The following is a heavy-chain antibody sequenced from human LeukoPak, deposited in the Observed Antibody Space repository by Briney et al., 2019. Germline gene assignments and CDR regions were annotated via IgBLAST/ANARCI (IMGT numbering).Heavy chain of an antibody. CDR1: GFTFSSYT. V-gene: IGHV3-21*01. D-gene: IGHD6-13*01. CDR2: ISSSSTYI. CDR3: ARAPLSSSWPPFDY. Sequence: PGGSLRLSCAASGFTFSSYTMNWVRQAPGRGLEWVSSISSSSTYIYYADSVKGRFTISRDNAKNSLYLQMNSLRAEDTAVYYCARAPLSSSWPPFDYWGQGTLVTVSS. J-gene: IGHJ4*02.